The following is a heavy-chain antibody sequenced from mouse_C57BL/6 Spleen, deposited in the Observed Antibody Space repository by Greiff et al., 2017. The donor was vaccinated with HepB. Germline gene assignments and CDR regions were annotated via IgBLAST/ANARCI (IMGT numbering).Heavy chain of an antibody. V-gene: IGHV1-47*01. Sequence: QVQLKESGAELVKPGASVKMSCKASGYTFTTYPIEWMKQNHGKSLEWIGNFHPYNDDTKYNEKFKGKATLTVEKSSSTVYLELSRLTSDDSAVYYCARGDYGSRSWFAYWGQGTLVTVSA. CDR2: FHPYNDDT. D-gene: IGHD1-1*01. CDR1: GYTFTTYP. CDR3: ARGDYGSRSWFAY. J-gene: IGHJ3*01.